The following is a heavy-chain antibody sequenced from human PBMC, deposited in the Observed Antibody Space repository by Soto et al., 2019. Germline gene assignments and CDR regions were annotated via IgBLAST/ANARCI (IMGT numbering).Heavy chain of an antibody. CDR1: GFTFSSYA. J-gene: IGHJ4*02. D-gene: IGHD6-13*01. Sequence: EVQLLESGGGLVQPGGSLRLSCAASGFTFSSYAMTWVRQAPGKGLEWVSAISGSGNTSYYADSVKGRFTISRDSSKKMLYLQMNSLRPEDMAVYYCAKDRGRTWYEDYWGQGTLVTVSS. V-gene: IGHV3-23*01. CDR2: ISGSGNTS. CDR3: AKDRGRTWYEDY.